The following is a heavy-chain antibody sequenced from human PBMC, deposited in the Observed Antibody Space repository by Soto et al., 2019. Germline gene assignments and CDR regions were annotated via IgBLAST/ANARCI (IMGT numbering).Heavy chain of an antibody. CDR1: GFTFSSYA. CDR3: ARDGRVRGVISPHGWFDP. D-gene: IGHD3-10*01. Sequence: GGSLRLSCAASGFTFSSYAMHWVRQAPGKGLEWVAVISYDGSNKYYADSVKGRFTISRDNSKNTLYLQMNSLRAEDTAVYYCARDGRVRGVISPHGWFDPWGQGTLVTVSS. J-gene: IGHJ5*02. V-gene: IGHV3-30-3*01. CDR2: ISYDGSNK.